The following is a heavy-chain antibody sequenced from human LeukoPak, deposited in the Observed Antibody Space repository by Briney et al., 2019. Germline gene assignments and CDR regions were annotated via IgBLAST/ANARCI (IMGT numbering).Heavy chain of an antibody. CDR3: ARAGARIYYGSGSYSDY. V-gene: IGHV1-18*01. J-gene: IGHJ4*02. D-gene: IGHD3-10*01. CDR2: ISAYNGNT. CDR1: GYTFTSYG. Sequence: ASVKVSCKASGYTFTSYGISWVRQAPGQGLEWMGWISAYNGNTNYAQKLQGRVTMTTDTSTSTAYMELRSLRSDDTAVYFCARAGARIYYGSGSYSDYWGQGTLVTVSS.